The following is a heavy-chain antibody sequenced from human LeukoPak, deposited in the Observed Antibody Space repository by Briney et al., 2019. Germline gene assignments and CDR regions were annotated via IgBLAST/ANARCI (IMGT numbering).Heavy chain of an antibody. CDR3: ARVNAWLQCFDY. V-gene: IGHV4-61*02. Sequence: PSETLSLTCTVSGNSISSGDNYWSWIRQPAGKGLEWIGRIYTSGSTNYNPPLKSRVTISVDTSKNQFSLKLSSVTAADTAVYYCARVNAWLQCFDYWGQGTLVTVSS. J-gene: IGHJ4*02. CDR2: IYTSGST. D-gene: IGHD5-24*01. CDR1: GNSISSGDNY.